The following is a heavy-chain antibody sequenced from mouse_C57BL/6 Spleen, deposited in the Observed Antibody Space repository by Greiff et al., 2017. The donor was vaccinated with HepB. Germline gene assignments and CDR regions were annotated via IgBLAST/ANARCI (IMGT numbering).Heavy chain of an antibody. Sequence: EVQLVESGGGLVQPKGSLKLSCAASGFTFNTYAMHWVRQAPGKGLEWVARIRSKSSNYATSYADSVKDRFTISRDDSQSMLYLQMNNLKTEDTAMYYCVRSSMVTSDWYFDVWGTGTTVTVSS. V-gene: IGHV10-3*01. CDR1: GFTFNTYA. D-gene: IGHD2-2*01. CDR3: VRSSMVTSDWYFDV. CDR2: IRSKSSNYAT. J-gene: IGHJ1*03.